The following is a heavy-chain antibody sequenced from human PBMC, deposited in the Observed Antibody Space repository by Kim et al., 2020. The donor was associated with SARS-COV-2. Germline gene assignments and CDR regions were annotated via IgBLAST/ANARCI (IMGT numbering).Heavy chain of an antibody. V-gene: IGHV4-59*09. D-gene: IGHD3-9*01. Sequence: PSLKSRVNISVDTSKNQFSLKLSSVTAADTAVYYCARGQYYDILSWFDYWGQGTLVTVSS. CDR3: ARGQYYDILSWFDY. J-gene: IGHJ4*02.